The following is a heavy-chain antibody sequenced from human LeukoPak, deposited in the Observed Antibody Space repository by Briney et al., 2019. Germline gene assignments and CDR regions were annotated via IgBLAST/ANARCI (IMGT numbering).Heavy chain of an antibody. D-gene: IGHD6-13*01. CDR2: ICWNSGSI. V-gene: IGHV3-9*01. Sequence: GGSLRLSCAASGFTFDDYAMHWVRQAPGKGLEWVSGICWNSGSIGYADSVKGRFTISRDNATNSLYLQMNSLRAEDTALYYCAKDIPSYSSSWYNSYSYYYGMDVWGQGTTVTVS. J-gene: IGHJ6*02. CDR3: AKDIPSYSSSWYNSYSYYYGMDV. CDR1: GFTFDDYA.